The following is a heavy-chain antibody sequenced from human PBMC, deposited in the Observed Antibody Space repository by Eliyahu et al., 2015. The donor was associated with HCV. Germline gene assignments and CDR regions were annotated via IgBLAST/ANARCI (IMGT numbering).Heavy chain of an antibody. J-gene: IGHJ5*02. V-gene: IGHV4-39*01. Sequence: QLQLQESGPGLVKPSETLSLTCTVSGGSISSSSYYWGWIRQPPGKGLEWIGGIYYSGGTYYHPSLKSRVTISVDTSKNQFSLKLSSVTAADTAVYYCAGSTVYWFDPWGQGTLVTVSS. CDR2: IYYSGGT. CDR3: AGSTVYWFDP. D-gene: IGHD1-1*01. CDR1: GGSISSSSYY.